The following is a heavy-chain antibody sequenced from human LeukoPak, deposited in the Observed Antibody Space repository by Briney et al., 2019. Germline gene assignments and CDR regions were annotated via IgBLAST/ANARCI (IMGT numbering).Heavy chain of an antibody. J-gene: IGHJ5*02. CDR3: ARASSYSHATRYNPAWFGP. CDR2: INHSGST. CDR1: GGPFSGFF. D-gene: IGHD1-26*01. V-gene: IGHV4-34*01. Sequence: SETLSLTCADYGGPFSGFFWSWIRQPPGKGLEWIGEINHSGSTNYNPSLKSRVTISVDTSKKQFSLKLTSVTAADTAVYYCARASSYSHATRYNPAWFGPWGQGTLVTVSS.